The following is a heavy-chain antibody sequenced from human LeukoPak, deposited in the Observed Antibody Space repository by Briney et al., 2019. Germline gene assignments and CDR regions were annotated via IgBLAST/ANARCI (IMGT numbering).Heavy chain of an antibody. CDR3: AREGFETRSGYADY. CDR1: GFTFSSYW. D-gene: IGHD3-3*01. V-gene: IGHV3-30-3*01. CDR2: ISYDGSNK. J-gene: IGHJ4*02. Sequence: PGGSLRLSCAASGFTFSSYWMSWVRQAPGKGLEWVAVISYDGSNKYYADSVKGRFTISRDNSKNTLYLQMNSLRAEDTAVYYCAREGFETRSGYADYWGQGTLATVSS.